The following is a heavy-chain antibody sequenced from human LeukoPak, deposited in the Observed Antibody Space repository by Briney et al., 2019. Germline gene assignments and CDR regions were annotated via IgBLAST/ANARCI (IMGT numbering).Heavy chain of an antibody. CDR3: ARGYSGYDWRFDY. J-gene: IGHJ4*02. CDR2: IIPIFGTA. Sequence: ASVKVSCKASGGTFSSYTINWVRQAPGQGLEWMGGIIPIFGTANYAQKFQGRVTITTDESTSTAYMELSSLRSEDTAVYYCARGYSGYDWRFDYWGQGTLVTVSS. D-gene: IGHD5-12*01. V-gene: IGHV1-69*05. CDR1: GGTFSSYT.